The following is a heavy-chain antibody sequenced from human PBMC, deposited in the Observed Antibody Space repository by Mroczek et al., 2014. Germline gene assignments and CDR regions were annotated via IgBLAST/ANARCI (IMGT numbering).Heavy chain of an antibody. D-gene: IGHD3-10*01. V-gene: IGHV4-61*02. CDR1: GGSISSGSYY. Sequence: QVQLVQSGPGLVKPSQTLSLTCTVSGGSISSGSYYWSWIRQPAGKGLEWIGRIYTSGSTNYNPSLKSRVTMSIDTSKNQFSLKLSSVTAADTAVYYCARGAFVVEGPNFDYWGQGTLVTVSS. CDR3: ARGAFVVEGPNFDY. J-gene: IGHJ4*02. CDR2: IYTSGST.